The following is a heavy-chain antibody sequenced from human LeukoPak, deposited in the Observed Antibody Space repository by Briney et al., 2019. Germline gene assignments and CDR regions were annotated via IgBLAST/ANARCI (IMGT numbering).Heavy chain of an antibody. V-gene: IGHV4-59*01. CDR2: IYYSGST. Sequence: SETLSLTCTVSGGSISSYYWSWIRQPPGKGLEWIGYIYYSGSTNYNPSLKSRVTISVDTSKNQFSLKLSSVTAADTAVYYCARQVLIRYCSSTSCPGFFDYWGQGTLVTVSS. J-gene: IGHJ4*02. CDR3: ARQVLIRYCSSTSCPGFFDY. D-gene: IGHD2-2*01. CDR1: GGSISSYY.